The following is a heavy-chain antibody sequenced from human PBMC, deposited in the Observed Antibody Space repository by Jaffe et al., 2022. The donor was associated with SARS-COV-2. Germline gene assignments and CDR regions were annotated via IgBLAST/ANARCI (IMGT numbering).Heavy chain of an antibody. CDR1: GYTFTSYD. Sequence: QVQLVQSGAEVKKPGASVKVSCKASGYTFTSYDINWVRQATGQGLEWMGWMNPNSGNTGYAQKFQGRVTMTRNTSISTAYMELSSLRSEDTAVYYCARGTSSSWYTLYYYYYGMDVWGQGTTVTVSS. CDR2: MNPNSGNT. J-gene: IGHJ6*02. CDR3: ARGTSSSWYTLYYYYYGMDV. D-gene: IGHD6-13*01. V-gene: IGHV1-8*01.